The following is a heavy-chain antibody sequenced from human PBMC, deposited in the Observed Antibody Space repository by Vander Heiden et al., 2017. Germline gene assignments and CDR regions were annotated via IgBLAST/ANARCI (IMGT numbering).Heavy chain of an antibody. V-gene: IGHV4-59*01. CDR3: AREVARTKAARPDYYYYGMDV. CDR2: IYYSGST. Sequence: QVQLQESGPGLVKPSETLSLTCTVSGGSISSYYWSWIRQPPGKGLEWIGYIYYSGSTNYNPSLKSRVTISVDTSKNQFSLKLSSVTAADTAVYYCAREVARTKAARPDYYYYGMDVWGQGTTVTVSS. D-gene: IGHD6-6*01. J-gene: IGHJ6*02. CDR1: GGSISSYY.